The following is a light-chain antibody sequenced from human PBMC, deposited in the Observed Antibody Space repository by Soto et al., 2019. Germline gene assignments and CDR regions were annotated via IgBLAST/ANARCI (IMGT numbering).Light chain of an antibody. V-gene: IGKV3-20*01. J-gene: IGKJ2*01. CDR2: GAS. CDR3: HQYGYVPYT. Sequence: EIVLTQSPGALSLSPGERITLSCRASETIRNDFLAWYQHRPGQAPKVLIYGASSRDTGIPDRFSGSGSGSDFSLTISRLEPQDFAVYSCHQYGYVPYTFGQGTKVEIK. CDR1: ETIRNDF.